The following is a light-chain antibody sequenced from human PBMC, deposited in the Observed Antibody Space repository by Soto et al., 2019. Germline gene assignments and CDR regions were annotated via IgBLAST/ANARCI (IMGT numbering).Light chain of an antibody. CDR2: DVS. CDR1: SSDIGDYNY. J-gene: IGLJ3*02. V-gene: IGLV2-14*01. Sequence: QSALTQPASVSGSPGQSITISCTGPSSDIGDYNYVSWYQQYPGKVPKLVIYDVSHRPSGVSNRFSGSKSGNTASLTISGRQDDDEADYYCSSSTTPTSLVVFGGGTKLTVL. CDR3: SSSTTPTSLVV.